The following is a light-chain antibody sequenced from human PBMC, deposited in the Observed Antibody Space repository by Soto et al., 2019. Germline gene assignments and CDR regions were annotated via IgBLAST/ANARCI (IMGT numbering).Light chain of an antibody. Sequence: EIVSTQSPSTLSLSPGGRGALPCRASQSASSSYLAWYQQKPGQAPRLIIYGASSRATGIPDRFSGSGAGTDFTLTISRLEPEDFAVYYCQQYGSSPRTFGGGTRLEIK. V-gene: IGKV3-20*01. CDR3: QQYGSSPRT. CDR1: QSASSSY. CDR2: GAS. J-gene: IGKJ5*01.